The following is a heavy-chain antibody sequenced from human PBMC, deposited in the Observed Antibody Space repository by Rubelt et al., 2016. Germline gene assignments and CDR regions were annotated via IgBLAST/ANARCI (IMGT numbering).Heavy chain of an antibody. CDR3: ASYKYCSSTSCRDY. Sequence: QVQLVESGGGVVQPGRSLRLSCAASGFTFSSYGMHWVRQAPGKGLEWIGSIYYSGSTYYNPSLKSRVTISVDTSKNQFSLKLSSVTAADTAVYYCASYKYCSSTSCRDYWGQGTLVTVSS. D-gene: IGHD2-2*01. V-gene: IGHV4-38-2*01. CDR2: IYYSGST. J-gene: IGHJ4*02. CDR1: GFTFSSYG.